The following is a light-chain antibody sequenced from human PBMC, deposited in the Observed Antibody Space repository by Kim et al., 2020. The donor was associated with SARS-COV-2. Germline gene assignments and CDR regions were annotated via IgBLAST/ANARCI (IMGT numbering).Light chain of an antibody. CDR1: SLRSYY. Sequence: SSELTQDPAVSVALGQTVRITCQGDSLRSYYATWYQQKPGQAPILLIYGKNNRPSGTPDRFSGSSSGNTASLTITGTQAGDEADYYCNSRDTNDIVLFGGGTKLTVL. CDR2: GKN. J-gene: IGLJ2*01. CDR3: NSRDTNDIVL. V-gene: IGLV3-19*01.